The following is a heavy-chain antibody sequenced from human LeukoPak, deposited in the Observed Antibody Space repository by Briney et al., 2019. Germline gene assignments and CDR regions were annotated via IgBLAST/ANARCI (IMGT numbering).Heavy chain of an antibody. D-gene: IGHD2-15*01. Sequence: GGSLRLSCAVSGFTFSSYWMTWVRQAPGKGLNWVANIKQDGSEKYYVDSMKGRFTISRDNAENSLYLQMNSLRAEDTAVYYCASVGNPPRYCSGGLCYDESNAEHFYYDYWGQESWSPSPQ. CDR1: GFTFSSYW. CDR2: IKQDGSEK. CDR3: ASVGNPPRYCSGGLCYDESNAEHFYYDY. V-gene: IGHV3-7*03. J-gene: IGHJ4*01.